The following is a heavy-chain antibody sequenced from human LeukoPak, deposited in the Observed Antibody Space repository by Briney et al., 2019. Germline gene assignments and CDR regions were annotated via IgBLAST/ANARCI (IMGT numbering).Heavy chain of an antibody. CDR2: IKHSGST. Sequence: SETLSLTCAVYVGAFSGYYWSWVRQPPGKGLEGIAEIKHSGSTNYNPSLKSRVTISVDTSKNQFSLKLSSVTAADTAVYYCARGDNYYASSGYHSWGQGTLVTVSS. D-gene: IGHD3-22*01. CDR3: ARGDNYYASSGYHS. CDR1: VGAFSGYY. J-gene: IGHJ4*02. V-gene: IGHV4-34*01.